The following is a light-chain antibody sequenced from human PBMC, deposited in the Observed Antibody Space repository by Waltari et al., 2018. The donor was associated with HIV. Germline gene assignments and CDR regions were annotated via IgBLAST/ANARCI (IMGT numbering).Light chain of an antibody. J-gene: IGLJ3*02. CDR1: SSNIGSHS. V-gene: IGLV1-47*01. Sequence: QSVLTQPPSASGTPGQRVTISCSGSSSNIGSHSVYWYQQLPGTTPKLLIYRNNPRPSGVPDRFSGSKSGTSASLAISGLRSEDEADYYCAAWDASLSGNWVFGGGTKLTVL. CDR2: RNN. CDR3: AAWDASLSGNWV.